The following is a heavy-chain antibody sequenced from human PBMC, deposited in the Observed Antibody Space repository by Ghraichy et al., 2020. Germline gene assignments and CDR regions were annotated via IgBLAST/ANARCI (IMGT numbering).Heavy chain of an antibody. CDR3: ARGYSSSWDHDAFDI. CDR1: GGSISSYY. D-gene: IGHD6-13*01. V-gene: IGHV4-59*01. Sequence: SETLSLTCTVSGGSISSYYWSWIRQPPGKGLEWIGYIYYSGSTNYNPSLKSRVTISVDTSKNQFSLKLSSVTAADTAVYYCARGYSSSWDHDAFDIWGQGTMVTVSS. J-gene: IGHJ3*02. CDR2: IYYSGST.